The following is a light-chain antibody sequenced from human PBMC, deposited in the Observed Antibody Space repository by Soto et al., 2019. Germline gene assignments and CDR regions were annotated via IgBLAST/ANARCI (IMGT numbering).Light chain of an antibody. V-gene: IGLV2-11*01. J-gene: IGLJ1*01. Sequence: LTQPRSVSGSPGQSVTISCTGFSSDVGRYEYVSWYQQHPGKVPKLIIYDVSERPAGVPDRFSGSKSGNTASLTISGLQAEDEADYSCCSFAGSYTYVFGGGTKVTVL. CDR1: SSDVGRYEY. CDR3: CSFAGSYTYV. CDR2: DVS.